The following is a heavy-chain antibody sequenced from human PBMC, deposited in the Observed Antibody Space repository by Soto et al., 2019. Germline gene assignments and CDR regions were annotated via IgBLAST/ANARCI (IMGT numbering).Heavy chain of an antibody. V-gene: IGHV3-30*18. CDR3: AKDRHAMGYDVEM. CDR1: GFTFSDFA. J-gene: IGHJ3*02. Sequence: QVQLVESGGGVVQPGRSLRLSCAASGFTFSDFAMHWVRQAPGKGLEWVAVISDDGSNEHYGGSVKGRFTISRDNSKNTLNLEVNSLSPEGTAVSYCAKDRHAMGYDVEMWGQGTMVTVSS. D-gene: IGHD3-16*01. CDR2: ISDDGSNE.